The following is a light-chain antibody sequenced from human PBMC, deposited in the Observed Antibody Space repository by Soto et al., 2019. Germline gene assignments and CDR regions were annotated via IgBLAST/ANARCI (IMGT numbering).Light chain of an antibody. Sequence: EIVLTQSPGTLSLSPGERATLSCRASQSFNSNFLAWYQQKPGQAPRLLISGASNRATGIPDRFSGSGSGTDFTLTISRLEPEDFAVYYRQQYGNSPRTFGQGTKVDIK. CDR2: GAS. J-gene: IGKJ1*01. CDR3: QQYGNSPRT. CDR1: QSFNSNF. V-gene: IGKV3-20*01.